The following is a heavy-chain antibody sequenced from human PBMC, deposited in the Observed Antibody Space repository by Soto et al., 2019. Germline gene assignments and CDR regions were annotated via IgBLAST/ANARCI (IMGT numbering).Heavy chain of an antibody. Sequence: QVQLQESGPGLVKPSQTLSLTCTVSGGSISSGNYYWSWIRQPPGKGLEWIGFISYSGSTYYNASPKGRVTXXVDTSKHQFSLNLSFVTAADTAVYYCATMGTPATGLYYFDYWGQGTLVTVSS. J-gene: IGHJ4*02. D-gene: IGHD1-7*01. V-gene: IGHV4-30-4*01. CDR1: GGSISSGNYY. CDR2: ISYSGST. CDR3: ATMGTPATGLYYFDY.